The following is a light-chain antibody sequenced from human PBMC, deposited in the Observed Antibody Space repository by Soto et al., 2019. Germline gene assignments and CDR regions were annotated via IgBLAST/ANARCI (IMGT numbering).Light chain of an antibody. V-gene: IGKV3-15*01. CDR1: QSVSGA. Sequence: EIVMTQSPATLSVSPGERATLSCRASQSVSGALAWYQQKPGQAPRLLIYGASTRATSFPARFSGSGSGTDFTLTISSLQSEDLAVYHCQQYNKWPQTFGQGTKVDI. CDR3: QQYNKWPQT. CDR2: GAS. J-gene: IGKJ1*01.